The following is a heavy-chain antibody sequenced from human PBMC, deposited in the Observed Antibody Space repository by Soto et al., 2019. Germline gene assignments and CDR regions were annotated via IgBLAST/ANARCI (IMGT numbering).Heavy chain of an antibody. CDR1: GGSISSGGYS. J-gene: IGHJ5*02. V-gene: IGHV4-30-2*01. D-gene: IGHD3-22*01. Sequence: SETLSLTCAVSGGSISSGGYSWSWIRQPPGKGLEWIGYIYHSGSTYYNPSLKSRVTISVDRSKNQFSLKLSSVTAADTAVYYCARKGNDSSGWWFDPWGQGTLVTVSS. CDR3: ARKGNDSSGWWFDP. CDR2: IYHSGST.